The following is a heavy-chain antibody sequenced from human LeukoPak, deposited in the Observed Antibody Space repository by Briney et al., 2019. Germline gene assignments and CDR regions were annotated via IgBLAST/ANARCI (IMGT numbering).Heavy chain of an antibody. CDR1: GFTFSSYG. CDR2: IRYDGSNK. D-gene: IGHD6-13*01. Sequence: PGGSLRLSCAASGFTFSSYGMHWVRQAPGKGLEGVAFIRYDGSNKYYADSVKGRFTISRDNSKNTLYLQMNSLRAEDTAVYYCAKELVSSSWYGDAFDIWGQGTMVTVSS. J-gene: IGHJ3*02. V-gene: IGHV3-30*02. CDR3: AKELVSSSWYGDAFDI.